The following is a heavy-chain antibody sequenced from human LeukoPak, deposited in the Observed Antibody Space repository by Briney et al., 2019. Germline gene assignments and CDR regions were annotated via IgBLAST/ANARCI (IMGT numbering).Heavy chain of an antibody. CDR1: GYTFTSYG. Sequence: ASVKVSCKASGYTFTSYGISWVRQAPGQGLEWMGWINPNSGGTNYAQKFQGRVTMTRDTSISTAYMELSRLRFDDTAVYYCARDKAWGYSYGPFDYWGQGTLVTVSS. D-gene: IGHD5-18*01. J-gene: IGHJ4*02. CDR2: INPNSGGT. CDR3: ARDKAWGYSYGPFDY. V-gene: IGHV1-2*02.